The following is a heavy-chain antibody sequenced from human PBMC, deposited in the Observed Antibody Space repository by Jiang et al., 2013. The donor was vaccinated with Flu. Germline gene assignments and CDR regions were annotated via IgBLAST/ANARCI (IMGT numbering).Heavy chain of an antibody. CDR3: ARDIAAPTVYYYYGMDV. CDR1: GYTFTSYY. J-gene: IGHJ6*02. D-gene: IGHD2-15*01. CDR2: INPSGGST. Sequence: SGAEVKKPGASVKVSCKASGYTFTSYYMHWVRQAPGQGFEWMGIINPSGGSTSYAQKFQGRVTMTRDTSTSTVYMELSSLRSEDTAVYYCARDIAAPTVYYYYGMDVWGQGTTVTVSS. V-gene: IGHV1-46*03.